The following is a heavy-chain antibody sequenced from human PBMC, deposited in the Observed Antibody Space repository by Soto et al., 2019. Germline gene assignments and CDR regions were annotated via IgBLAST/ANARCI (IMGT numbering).Heavy chain of an antibody. Sequence: QVQLVQSGAEVKKPGSAVKGSCKVSGVIFSSYAIGWVRQAPGQGLEWMAGIIPITGTTNRAQKFQGRVTVTAYESTTTVYMELSSLTAEDTAVYYCAREYSSSSQYLYFDVWGRGTLVTVSS. CDR1: GVIFSSYA. CDR2: IIPITGTT. J-gene: IGHJ2*01. V-gene: IGHV1-69*01. D-gene: IGHD6-6*01. CDR3: AREYSSSSQYLYFDV.